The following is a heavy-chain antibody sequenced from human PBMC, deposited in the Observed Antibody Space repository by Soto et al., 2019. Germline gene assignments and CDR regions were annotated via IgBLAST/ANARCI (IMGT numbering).Heavy chain of an antibody. CDR1: GFTFSSYG. J-gene: IGHJ3*02. CDR3: ARDTYPYCSSTSCYVGGAFDI. CDR2: IWYDGSNK. Sequence: QVQLVESGGGVVQPGRSLRLSCAASGFTFSSYGMHWVRQAPGKGLEWVAVIWYDGSNKYYADSVKGRLTISRDNSKNTLYLQMNSLRAEDTAVYYCARDTYPYCSSTSCYVGGAFDIWGQGTMVTVSS. D-gene: IGHD2-2*01. V-gene: IGHV3-33*01.